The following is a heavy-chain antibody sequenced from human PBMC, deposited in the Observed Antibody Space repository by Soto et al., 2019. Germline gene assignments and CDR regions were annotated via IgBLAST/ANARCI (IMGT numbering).Heavy chain of an antibody. Sequence: GGSMRLCCAASGLIFSSYAMSWVRQAPGKGLEWVSAISGSGGSTYYADSVKGRFTISRHNSKNTLYLQMDSLRTEDTAVYYCARGGGPFMNSVTNPFDYWGQGTLVTVSS. CDR1: GLIFSSYA. V-gene: IGHV3-23*01. D-gene: IGHD4-17*01. J-gene: IGHJ4*02. CDR2: ISGSGGST. CDR3: ARGGGPFMNSVTNPFDY.